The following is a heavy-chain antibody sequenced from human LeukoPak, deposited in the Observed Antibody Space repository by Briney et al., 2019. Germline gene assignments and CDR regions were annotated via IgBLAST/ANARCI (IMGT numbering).Heavy chain of an antibody. CDR3: AKGATGLRIVGDD. Sequence: QPGRSLRLSCAASGFTFSSYGMHWVRQAPGKGLEWVSTLTGSGNDAYYADSVKGRFTISRDNSKNMLYLQMDSLRAEDTAVYYCAKGATGLRIVGDDWGQGTLVTVSS. D-gene: IGHD2-15*01. J-gene: IGHJ4*02. CDR1: GFTFSSYG. V-gene: IGHV3-23*01. CDR2: LTGSGNDA.